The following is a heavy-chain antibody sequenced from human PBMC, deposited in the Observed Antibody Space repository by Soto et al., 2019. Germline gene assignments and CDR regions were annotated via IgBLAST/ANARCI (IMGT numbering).Heavy chain of an antibody. J-gene: IGHJ6*02. CDR2: IIPIFGTA. CDR1: GGTFSSYA. Sequence: QVQLVQSGAEVKKPGSSVKVSCKASGGTFSSYAISWVRQAPGQGLEWMGGIIPIFGTANYAQKFQGRVTITADESTSTDYMELSSLRSEDTAVYYCAREEAAADSGGMDVWGQGTTVTVSS. V-gene: IGHV1-69*12. D-gene: IGHD6-13*01. CDR3: AREEAAADSGGMDV.